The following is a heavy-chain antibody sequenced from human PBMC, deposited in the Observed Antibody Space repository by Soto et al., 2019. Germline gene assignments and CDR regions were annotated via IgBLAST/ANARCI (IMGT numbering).Heavy chain of an antibody. CDR2: ISGSGGST. J-gene: IGHJ3*02. D-gene: IGHD4-17*01. Sequence: PGGSLRLSCAASGFTFSSYAMSWVRQAPGKGLEWVSAISGSGGSTYYADSVKDRFTISRDNSKNTLYLQMNSLRAEDTAVYYCAKVGAYGDYGALAFDIWGQGTVVTVSS. CDR1: GFTFSSYA. CDR3: AKVGAYGDYGALAFDI. V-gene: IGHV3-23*01.